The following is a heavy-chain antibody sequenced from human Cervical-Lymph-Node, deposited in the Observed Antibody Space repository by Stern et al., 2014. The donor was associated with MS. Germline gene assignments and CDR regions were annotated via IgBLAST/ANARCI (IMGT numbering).Heavy chain of an antibody. CDR3: AREGDFGF. V-gene: IGHV3-53*01. CDR1: GFDVGTNY. Sequence: EVQLVESGGGLIQPGGSLRLSCAASGFDVGTNYMSWFRQAPGQGLQWVSAITRDGSTHSADSVKGRFTVSRDTSKNMVFLQLNSLRPEDTAVYYCAREGDFGFWGQGTLVTVSS. CDR2: ITRDGST. J-gene: IGHJ4*02.